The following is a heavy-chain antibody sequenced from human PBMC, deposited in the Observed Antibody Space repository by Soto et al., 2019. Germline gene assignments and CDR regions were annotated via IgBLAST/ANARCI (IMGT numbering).Heavy chain of an antibody. CDR3: AKRGWGDSGWFDS. D-gene: IGHD2-21*02. J-gene: IGHJ5*01. CDR2: ISGSGDNI. V-gene: IGHV3-23*01. CDR1: GFTFSSHA. Sequence: EMQLLESGGGLVQPGGSLRLSCAASGFTFSSHAMTWVRQTPGKGLESVSAISGSGDNIRYADSVKGRFTITRDNSENTLDLQMNSLRTYDTGVYYCAKRGWGDSGWFDSLGQGTLVTVSS.